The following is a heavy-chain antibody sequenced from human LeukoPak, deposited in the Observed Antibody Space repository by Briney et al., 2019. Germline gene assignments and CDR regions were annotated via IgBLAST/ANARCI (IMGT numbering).Heavy chain of an antibody. CDR1: GFTFDDYA. CDR2: ISWNSGSI. D-gene: IGHD3-22*01. J-gene: IGHJ3*02. Sequence: PGGSLRLSCAASGFTFDDYAMHWVRQAPGKGLEWVSGISWNSGSIGYADSVKGRFTISRDNAKNSLYLQMNSLRAEDTALYYCAKGGRRTLLSSGFRDDSSGYDAFDIWGQGTMVTVSS. CDR3: AKGGRRTLLSSGFRDDSSGYDAFDI. V-gene: IGHV3-9*01.